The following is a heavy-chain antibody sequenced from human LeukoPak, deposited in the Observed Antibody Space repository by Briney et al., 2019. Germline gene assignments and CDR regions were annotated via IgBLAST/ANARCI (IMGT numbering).Heavy chain of an antibody. CDR2: INPSGGST. CDR1: GYTFTSYY. Sequence: ASVKVSCKASGYTFTSYYMHWVRQAPGQGLEWMGIINPSGGSTSYAQKLQGRVTMTRDTSTSTVYMELSSLRSEDTAVYYCARDSASRGFYSSGWYDWGQGTLVTVSS. CDR3: ARDSASRGFYSSGWYD. D-gene: IGHD6-19*01. V-gene: IGHV1-46*04. J-gene: IGHJ4*02.